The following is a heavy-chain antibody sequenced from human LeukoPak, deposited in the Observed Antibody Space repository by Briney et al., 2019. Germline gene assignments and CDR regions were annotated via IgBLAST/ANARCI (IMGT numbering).Heavy chain of an antibody. CDR2: ILGSGGST. CDR3: AKWGDYDVLTGYYVPDY. Sequence: GGSLRLSCAASGFTFSNYAMSWVRQAPGKGLEWVSAILGSGGSTYYADSVKGRFTVSRDNSKSTLCLQMNSLRAEDTALYYCAKWGDYDVLTGYYVPDYWGQGTLVTVSS. J-gene: IGHJ4*02. D-gene: IGHD3-9*01. CDR1: GFTFSNYA. V-gene: IGHV3-23*01.